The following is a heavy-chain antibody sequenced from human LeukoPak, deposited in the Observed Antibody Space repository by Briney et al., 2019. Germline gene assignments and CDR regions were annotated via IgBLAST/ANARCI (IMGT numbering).Heavy chain of an antibody. J-gene: IGHJ4*02. D-gene: IGHD2-2*01. CDR2: ISSSSSYI. V-gene: IGHV3-21*01. CDR1: GFTFSGYS. CDR3: VRSGGVSAAYFDY. Sequence: AGSLRLSCAAPGFTFSGYSMNWVRQAPGKGLEWVSSISSSSSYIDYADSVKGRFTISRDNAKNSLYWQMNSLRVEDTAVYYCVRSGGVSAAYFDYWGQGTLVPVSS.